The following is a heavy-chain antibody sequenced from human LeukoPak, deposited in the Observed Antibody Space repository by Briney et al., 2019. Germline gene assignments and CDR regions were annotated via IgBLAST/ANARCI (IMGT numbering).Heavy chain of an antibody. J-gene: IGHJ4*02. CDR1: GFTFSSYS. D-gene: IGHD6-13*01. CDR3: ARHEGSSSWYSLDY. Sequence: PGGSLRLSCAASGFTFSSYSMNWVRQAPGKGLEWVSSISSSSSYIYYADSVKGRFTISRDNAKNSLYLQMNSLRAEDTAVSYCARHEGSSSWYSLDYWGQGTLVTVSS. CDR2: ISSSSSYI. V-gene: IGHV3-21*01.